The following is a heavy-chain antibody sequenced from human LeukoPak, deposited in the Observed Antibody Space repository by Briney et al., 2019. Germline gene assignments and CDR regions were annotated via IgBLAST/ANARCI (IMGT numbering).Heavy chain of an antibody. V-gene: IGHV3-74*01. J-gene: IGHJ6*02. Sequence: GGSLRLSCAASEFTFSAYWMHWVRQAPGKGLVWVSRIRGDGSMTNYADSVKGRFTISRDNAKNTLYLQMNSLRAEDTAVYYCASALGYCSGGSCSPPLYYYYYGMDVWGQGTTVTVSS. CDR2: IRGDGSMT. D-gene: IGHD2-15*01. CDR3: ASALGYCSGGSCSPPLYYYYYGMDV. CDR1: EFTFSAYW.